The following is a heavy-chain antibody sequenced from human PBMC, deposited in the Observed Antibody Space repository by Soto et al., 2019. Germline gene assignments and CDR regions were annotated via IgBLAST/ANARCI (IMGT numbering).Heavy chain of an antibody. D-gene: IGHD3-9*01. CDR2: MNPNSGNT. J-gene: IGHJ6*02. CDR1: GYTFTSYD. V-gene: IGHV1-8*01. CDR3: ARAYYDILTGSYYGMDV. Sequence: QVQLVQSGAEVKKPGASVKVSCKASGYTFTSYDSNWVRQATGQGLEWMGWMNPNSGNTGYAHKLQGRVTMTRNTSISTAYMELSSLRSEDTAVYYCARAYYDILTGSYYGMDVWGQGTTVTVSS.